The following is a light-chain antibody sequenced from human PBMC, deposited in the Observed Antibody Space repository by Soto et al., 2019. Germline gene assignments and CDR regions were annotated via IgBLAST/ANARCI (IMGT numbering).Light chain of an antibody. V-gene: IGLV4-60*02. J-gene: IGLJ2*01. CDR1: SGHSSYI. Sequence: QPVLTQSSSASASLGSSVKLTCTLSSGHSSYIIAWHQHQPGKAPRYLMKLEGSGSYNKGSGIPDRFSGSSSGADRYLTISNLQFEDEADYYCETWDTNTRVFGGGTKLTVL. CDR2: LEGSGSY. CDR3: ETWDTNTRV.